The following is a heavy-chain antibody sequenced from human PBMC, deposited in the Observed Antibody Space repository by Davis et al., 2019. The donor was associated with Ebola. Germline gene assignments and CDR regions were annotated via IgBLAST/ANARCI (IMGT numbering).Heavy chain of an antibody. Sequence: PGGSLRLSCAASGFTFDDYAMHWVRQAPGKGLEWVSGISWNSGSIGYADSVKGRFTISRDNAKNSLYLQMNSLRAEDTALYYCAKVGWELLGGYYFDYWGQGTLVTVSS. V-gene: IGHV3-9*01. CDR1: GFTFDDYA. J-gene: IGHJ4*02. D-gene: IGHD1-26*01. CDR2: ISWNSGSI. CDR3: AKVGWELLGGYYFDY.